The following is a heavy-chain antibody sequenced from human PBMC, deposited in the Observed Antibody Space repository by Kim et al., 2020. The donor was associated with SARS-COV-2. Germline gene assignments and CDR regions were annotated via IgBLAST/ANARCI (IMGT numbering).Heavy chain of an antibody. Sequence: SETLSLTCTVSGDSISSSSYYWGWIRQPPGKGLEWIGSIYYSGSTYYNPSLKSRVTISVDTSKNQFSLKLSSVTAADTAVYYCARRHPRITMVRGYYFDYWGQGTLVTVSS. CDR3: ARRHPRITMVRGYYFDY. D-gene: IGHD3-10*01. CDR1: GDSISSSSYY. CDR2: IYYSGST. J-gene: IGHJ4*02. V-gene: IGHV4-39*01.